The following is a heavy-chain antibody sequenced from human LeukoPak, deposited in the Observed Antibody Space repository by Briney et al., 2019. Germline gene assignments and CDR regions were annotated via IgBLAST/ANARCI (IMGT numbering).Heavy chain of an antibody. CDR1: GFTFRSYG. Sequence: GGSLRLSCAGSGFTFRSYGMSWVRQAPGKGLEWVSGINWNGGSTGYADSVKGRFTISRDNAKNSLYLQMNSLRAEDTALYYCARDFSYDSSGYFAPYFDYWGQGTLVAVSS. D-gene: IGHD3-22*01. V-gene: IGHV3-20*04. CDR3: ARDFSYDSSGYFAPYFDY. J-gene: IGHJ4*02. CDR2: INWNGGST.